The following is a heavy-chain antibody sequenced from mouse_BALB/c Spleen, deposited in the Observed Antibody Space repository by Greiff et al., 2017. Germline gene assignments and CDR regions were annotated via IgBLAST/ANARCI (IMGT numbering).Heavy chain of an antibody. V-gene: IGHV1-63*02. CDR1: GYTFTNYW. D-gene: IGHD2-10*02. CDR3: AKKYGNSYYAMDY. J-gene: IGHJ4*01. Sequence: QVQLKQSGAELVRPGTSVKISCKASGYTFTNYWLGWVKQRPGHGLEWIGDIYPGGGYTNYNEKFKGKATLTADTSSSTAYMQLSSLTSEDSAVYFCAKKYGNSYYAMDYWGQGTSGTVSA. CDR2: IYPGGGYT.